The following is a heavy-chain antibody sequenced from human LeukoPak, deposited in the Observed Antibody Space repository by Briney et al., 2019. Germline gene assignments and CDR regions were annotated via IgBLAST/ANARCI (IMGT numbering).Heavy chain of an antibody. CDR2: IKQDGSEK. CDR3: ARGGIRLWLKDYYFDY. D-gene: IGHD5-18*01. J-gene: IGHJ4*02. Sequence: GSLRLSCAASGFTFSSYEMNWVRQAPGKGLEWVANIKQDGSEKYYVDSVKGRFTISRDNAKNSLYLQMNSLRAEDTAVYYCARGGIRLWLKDYYFDYWGQGTLVTVSS. V-gene: IGHV3-7*01. CDR1: GFTFSSYE.